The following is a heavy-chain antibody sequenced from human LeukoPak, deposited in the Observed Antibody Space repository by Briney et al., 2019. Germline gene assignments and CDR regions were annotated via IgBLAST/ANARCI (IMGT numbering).Heavy chain of an antibody. V-gene: IGHV4-30-2*01. CDR2: IYHSGST. Sequence: PSETLSLTCAVSGGSISSGGYSWSWIRQPPGKGLEWIGYIYHSGSTYYNPSLKSRVTISVDTSKNQFSLKLSSVTAADTAVYYCARVREAAAGTHWFDPWGQGTLVTVSS. CDR3: ARVREAAAGTHWFDP. J-gene: IGHJ5*02. CDR1: GGSISSGGYS. D-gene: IGHD6-13*01.